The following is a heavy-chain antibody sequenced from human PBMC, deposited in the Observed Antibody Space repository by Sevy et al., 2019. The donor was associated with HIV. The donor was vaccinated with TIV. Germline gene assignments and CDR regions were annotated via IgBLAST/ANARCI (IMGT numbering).Heavy chain of an antibody. CDR1: GYTLTELS. J-gene: IGHJ4*02. V-gene: IGHV1-24*01. CDR3: ATGITFGGVISYYFDY. D-gene: IGHD3-16*02. Sequence: ASVKVSCKVSGYTLTELSMHWVRQAPGKGLEWMGGFDPEDGETIYAQKFQGRVTMTEDTSTDTACMELSSLRSEDTAVYYCATGITFGGVISYYFDYWGQGTLVTVSS. CDR2: FDPEDGET.